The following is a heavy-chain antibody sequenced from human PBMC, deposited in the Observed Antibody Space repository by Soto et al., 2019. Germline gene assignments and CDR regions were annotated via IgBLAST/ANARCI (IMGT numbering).Heavy chain of an antibody. Sequence: SETLSLTCTVSGGSISSYYWSWIRQPPGKGLEWIGYIYYSGSTNYNPSLKSRVTISVDTSKNQFSLKLSSVTAADTAVYYCATALLQYSVFDYWGRGTLVTVSS. D-gene: IGHD3-3*01. CDR2: IYYSGST. J-gene: IGHJ4*02. CDR3: ATALLQYSVFDY. V-gene: IGHV4-59*01. CDR1: GGSISSYY.